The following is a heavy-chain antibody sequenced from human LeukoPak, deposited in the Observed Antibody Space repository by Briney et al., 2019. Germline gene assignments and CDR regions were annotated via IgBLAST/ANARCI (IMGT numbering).Heavy chain of an antibody. Sequence: PSETLSLTCTVSGGSISSYYWSWIRQPPGKGLEWIGYIYYSGSTNYNPSLKSRVTISVDTSKNQFSLKLSSVTAADTAVYYCARDTRDYYDSSGYYPDAFDIWGQGTMVTVSS. D-gene: IGHD3-22*01. V-gene: IGHV4-59*12. CDR2: IYYSGST. J-gene: IGHJ3*02. CDR3: ARDTRDYYDSSGYYPDAFDI. CDR1: GGSISSYY.